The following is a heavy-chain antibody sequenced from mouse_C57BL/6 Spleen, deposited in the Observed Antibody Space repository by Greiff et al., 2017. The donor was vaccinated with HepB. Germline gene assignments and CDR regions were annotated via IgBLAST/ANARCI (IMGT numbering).Heavy chain of an antibody. CDR1: GYTFTDYN. V-gene: IGHV1-22*01. J-gene: IGHJ2*01. D-gene: IGHD4-1*01. CDR2: INPNNGGT. Sequence: VQLKQSGPELVKPGASVKMSCKASGYTFTDYNMHWVKQSHGKSLEWIGYINPNNGGTSYNQKFKGKATLTVNKSSSTAYMELRSLTSEDSAVYYCARGNWDRYFDYWGQGTTLTVSS. CDR3: ARGNWDRYFDY.